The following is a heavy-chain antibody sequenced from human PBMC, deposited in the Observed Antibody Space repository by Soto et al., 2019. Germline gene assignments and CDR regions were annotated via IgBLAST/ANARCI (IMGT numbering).Heavy chain of an antibody. V-gene: IGHV3-23*01. Sequence: EVQLLDSGGGLAQPGGSLRLSCAASRFTFSSYAMIWVRQAPGKGLEWVSAITDAGDTTYYAASVKGRFTISRDNSKNTLYLQMNSLRADDAAVYYCARDLGYSYGYWVGYWGQGTLVTVSS. J-gene: IGHJ4*02. CDR1: RFTFSSYA. CDR3: ARDLGYSYGYWVGY. D-gene: IGHD5-18*01. CDR2: ITDAGDTT.